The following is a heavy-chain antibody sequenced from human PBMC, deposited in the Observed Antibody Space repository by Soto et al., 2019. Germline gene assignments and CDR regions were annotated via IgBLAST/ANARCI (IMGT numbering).Heavy chain of an antibody. CDR2: IYYSGST. J-gene: IGHJ5*02. D-gene: IGHD4-4*01. V-gene: IGHV4-61*01. CDR3: ARDRNDYSKGFDP. Sequence: QVQLQESGPGLVKPSETLSLTCTVSGGSVSSGSYYWSWIRQPPGKGLEWIGYIYYSGSTNYNPSLKSRVTISVDTSKNQFSLKLSSVTAADTAVYYCARDRNDYSKGFDPWGQGTLVTVSS. CDR1: GGSVSSGSYY.